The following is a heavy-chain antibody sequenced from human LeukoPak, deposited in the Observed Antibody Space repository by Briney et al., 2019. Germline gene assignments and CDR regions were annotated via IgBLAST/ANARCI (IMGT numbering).Heavy chain of an antibody. V-gene: IGHV4-31*03. D-gene: IGHD1-14*01. CDR1: GGSISSGGYY. J-gene: IGHJ6*03. CDR3: ARTRSKPYYYYYMDV. CDR2: IYYSGST. Sequence: PSQTLSLTCTVSGGSISSGGYYWSWIRQHLGTGLAWIGYIYYSGSTYYNPSLKSRVTISVDTSKNQFSLKLSSVTAADTAVYYCARTRSKPYYYYYMDVWGKGTTVTVSS.